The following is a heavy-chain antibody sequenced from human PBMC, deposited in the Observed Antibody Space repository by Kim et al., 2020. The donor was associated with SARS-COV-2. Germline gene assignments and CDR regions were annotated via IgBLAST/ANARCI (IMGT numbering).Heavy chain of an antibody. V-gene: IGHV3-73*01. D-gene: IGHD3-16*02. CDR3: TSGLHCYTTCPDY. Sequence: GGSLRLSCAASGFTFSGSPIHWVRQASGKGLEWVGRVSSKAYNYATTYTASVKGRFTISRDESKNTAYLQMNSLKTEDTAVYYCTSGLHCYTTCPDYWGQGTLVTVSS. CDR1: GFTFSGSP. CDR2: VSSKAYNYAT. J-gene: IGHJ4*02.